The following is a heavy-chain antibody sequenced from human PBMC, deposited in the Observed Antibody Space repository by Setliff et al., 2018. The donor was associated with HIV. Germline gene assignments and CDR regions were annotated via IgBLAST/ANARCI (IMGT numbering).Heavy chain of an antibody. CDR1: GGSISGYY. D-gene: IGHD3-10*01. J-gene: IGHJ4*02. Sequence: SETLSLTCTVSGGSISGYYWSWIRQPPGKGLEWIGYIYYSGSTYYNPSLKTRVTISVDGSKNQLSLKLKSVTAADTAVYYCARWHPPYGFWEEDYWGQGTLVTVSS. V-gene: IGHV4-59*08. CDR2: IYYSGST. CDR3: ARWHPPYGFWEEDY.